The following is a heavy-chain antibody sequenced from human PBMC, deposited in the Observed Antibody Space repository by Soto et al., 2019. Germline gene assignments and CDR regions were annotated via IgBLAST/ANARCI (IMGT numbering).Heavy chain of an antibody. D-gene: IGHD6-19*01. CDR2: LNDRGDTT. CDR1: GFTFSYFA. V-gene: IGHV3-23*01. J-gene: IGHJ3*02. Sequence: GGSLRLSCAASGFTFSYFATGWVRQAPGKGLEWVSVLNDRGDTTYYTDSVKGRFTISRDNAKNSLYLQMNSLRDEDTAVYYCAREGGWSREDAFDIWGQGTMVTVSS. CDR3: AREGGWSREDAFDI.